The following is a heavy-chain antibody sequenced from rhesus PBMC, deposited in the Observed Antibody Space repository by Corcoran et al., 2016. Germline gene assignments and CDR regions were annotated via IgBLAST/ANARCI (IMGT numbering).Heavy chain of an antibody. Sequence: QLQLQESGPGLVKPSETLSLTCAVSGGSISSNYWSWIRQPPGKGLEWIGRISVRGVRPDYNPSPKSRVTISTDTSKNQFSRKLSSVTAADTAVYYCARDGSWNNPVPFDYWGQGVLVTVSS. CDR3: ARDGSWNNPVPFDY. J-gene: IGHJ4*01. D-gene: IGHD1-20*01. V-gene: IGHV4-173*01. CDR2: ISVRGVRP. CDR1: GGSISSNY.